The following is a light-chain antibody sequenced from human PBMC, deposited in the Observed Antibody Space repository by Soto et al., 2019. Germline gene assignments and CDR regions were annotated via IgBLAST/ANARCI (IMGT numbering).Light chain of an antibody. Sequence: DIQMTQSPSSLSASVGDRVTITCRASQSISSYLNWYQQKPGKAPKLLIYAASSLQSGVPSRFSGSGSVTDFTLTIRSLQPEDFATYYCQQSYRTPMYTFGQGTKLEIK. V-gene: IGKV1-39*01. J-gene: IGKJ2*01. CDR1: QSISSY. CDR3: QQSYRTPMYT. CDR2: AAS.